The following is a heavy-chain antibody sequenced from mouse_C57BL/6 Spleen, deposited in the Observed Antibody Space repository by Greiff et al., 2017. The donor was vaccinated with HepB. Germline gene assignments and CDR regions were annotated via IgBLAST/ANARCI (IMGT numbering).Heavy chain of an antibody. CDR2: ISYDGSN. CDR3: ARAWSGTDY. CDR1: GYSITSGYY. D-gene: IGHD4-1*01. Sequence: EVKVEESGPGLVKPSQSLSLTCSVTGYSITSGYYWNWIRQFPGNKLEWMGYISYDGSNNYNPSLKNRISITRDTSKNQFFLKLNSVTTEDTATYYCARAWSGTDYWGQGTTLTVSS. J-gene: IGHJ2*01. V-gene: IGHV3-6*01.